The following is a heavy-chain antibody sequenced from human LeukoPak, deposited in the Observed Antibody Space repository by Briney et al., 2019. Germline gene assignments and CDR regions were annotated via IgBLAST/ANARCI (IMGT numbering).Heavy chain of an antibody. V-gene: IGHV4-34*01. D-gene: IGHD2-2*01. J-gene: IGHJ4*02. CDR1: GGSFSGYY. CDR2: INHSGST. Sequence: ASETLSLTCAVYGGSFSGYYWSWIRQPPGKGLEWIGEINHSGSTNYNPSLKSRVTISADTSRNQFSLKMTSLTAADTAVYYCARDSCSSNACSFDFWGQGILVTVSS. CDR3: ARDSCSSNACSFDF.